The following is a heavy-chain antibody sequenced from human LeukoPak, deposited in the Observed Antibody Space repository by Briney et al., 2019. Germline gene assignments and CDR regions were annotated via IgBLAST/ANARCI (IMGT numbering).Heavy chain of an antibody. V-gene: IGHV1-18*01. CDR2: ISGSTGST. Sequence: ASVKVSCKASGYTFSSYGITWVREAPGQGPEWMGWISGSTGSTHYAQTVQGRVTMTTDTSTGTAYMELRSLRSDDTAVYYCARVGRDCSSINCYWADWFDPWGQGTLVIVS. CDR3: ARVGRDCSSINCYWADWFDP. D-gene: IGHD2-2*01. J-gene: IGHJ5*02. CDR1: GYTFSSYG.